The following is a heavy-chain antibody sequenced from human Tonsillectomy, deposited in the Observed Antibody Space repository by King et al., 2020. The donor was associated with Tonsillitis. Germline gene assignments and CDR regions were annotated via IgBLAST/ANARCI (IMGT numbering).Heavy chain of an antibody. CDR3: ARARFPQSLLIPLIGY. J-gene: IGHJ4*02. D-gene: IGHD3-16*01. V-gene: IGHV1-2*02. CDR1: GFTLNDYY. CDR2: INPNSGVT. Sequence: VQLVQSGAEVKKPGASVKVSCKASGFTLNDYYMHWVRQAPGQGLEWMGWINPNSGVTNYAQKFQGRVTMTRDTSISTAYMDLSSLRSDDTAVYYCARARFPQSLLIPLIGYWGQGTLVTVSS.